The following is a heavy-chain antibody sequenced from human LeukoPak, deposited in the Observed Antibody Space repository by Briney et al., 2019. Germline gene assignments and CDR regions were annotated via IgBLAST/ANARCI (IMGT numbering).Heavy chain of an antibody. CDR1: GYSFTSYW. D-gene: IGHD6-6*01. CDR2: IYPGESDT. CDR3: ARQGQLAYSLDY. V-gene: IGHV5-51*01. Sequence: GESLKISCKGSGYSFTSYWIGWVRQMPGKGLEGMGIIYPGESDTRYSLSFQGQVTISDAKSISTAYLQWSSLKASDTAMYYCARQGQLAYSLDYWGQGTLVTVSS. J-gene: IGHJ4*02.